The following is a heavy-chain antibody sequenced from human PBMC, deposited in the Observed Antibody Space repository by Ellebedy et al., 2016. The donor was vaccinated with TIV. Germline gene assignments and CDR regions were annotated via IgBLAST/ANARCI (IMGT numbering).Heavy chain of an antibody. V-gene: IGHV4-34*01. CDR3: ASLRVTAMDWFDP. D-gene: IGHD2-21*02. CDR2: INHSGST. CDR1: GGSFSGYY. Sequence: SETLSLTCAVYGGSFSGYYWSWIRQPPGKGLEWIGEINHSGSTNYNPSLKSRVTISVDTSKNQFSLKLSSVTAADTAVYYCASLRVTAMDWFDPWGQGTLVTVSS. J-gene: IGHJ5*02.